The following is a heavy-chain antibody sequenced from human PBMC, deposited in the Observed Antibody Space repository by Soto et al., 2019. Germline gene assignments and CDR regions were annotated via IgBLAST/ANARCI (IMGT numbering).Heavy chain of an antibody. Sequence: EVQLLESGGGLVQPGGSLRLSCAVSGFTFSNYVMSWVRQAPGKGLEWVSAITGSGGTFYADSVRVRFTISRDNSKTTLYLQMNSLRAGDTAVYYCAKEAATGAFSTYEVFDYWGQGTLVTVSS. J-gene: IGHJ4*02. D-gene: IGHD4-4*01. CDR2: ITGSGGT. CDR3: AKEAATGAFSTYEVFDY. CDR1: GFTFSNYV. V-gene: IGHV3-23*01.